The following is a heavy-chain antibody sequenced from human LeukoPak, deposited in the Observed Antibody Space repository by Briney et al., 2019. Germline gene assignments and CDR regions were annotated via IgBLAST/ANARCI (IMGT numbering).Heavy chain of an antibody. CDR2: ISSGGDII. J-gene: IGHJ4*02. CDR3: ARTYSSS. D-gene: IGHD6-13*01. Sequence: SGGSLRLSCAASGFTFTDHYMSWVRQAPGKGLEWVSYISSGGDIIYCADSVKGRFTISRDNAKNSLYLQMNSLRAEDTAVYYCARTYSSSWGQGTLVTVSS. V-gene: IGHV3-11*04. CDR1: GFTFTDHY.